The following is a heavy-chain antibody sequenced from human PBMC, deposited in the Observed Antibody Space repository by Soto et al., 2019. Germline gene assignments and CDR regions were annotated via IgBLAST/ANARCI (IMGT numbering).Heavy chain of an antibody. Sequence: HPGGSLRLSCAASGFTFSSYGMHWVRQAPGKGLEWVAVIWYDGSNKYYADSVKGRFTISRDNSKNTLYLQMNSLRAEDTAVYYCASGRSAIVGAKDYWGQGTLVTVSS. CDR1: GFTFSSYG. J-gene: IGHJ4*02. D-gene: IGHD1-26*01. CDR2: IWYDGSNK. V-gene: IGHV3-33*01. CDR3: ASGRSAIVGAKDY.